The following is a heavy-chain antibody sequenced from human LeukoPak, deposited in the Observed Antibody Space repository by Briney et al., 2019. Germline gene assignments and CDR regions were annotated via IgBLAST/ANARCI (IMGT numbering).Heavy chain of an antibody. CDR2: IIPILGIA. Sequence: SVKDSCKASRGTFSSYAISWVRQAPGQGLEWMGRIIPILGIANYAQKFQGRVTITADKSTSTAYMELSSLRSDDTAVYYCARDILGRSNGGSNYFGMEIWGQGTTATVSS. CDR1: RGTFSSYA. J-gene: IGHJ6*02. CDR3: ARDILGRSNGGSNYFGMEI. D-gene: IGHD2-8*01. V-gene: IGHV1-69*04.